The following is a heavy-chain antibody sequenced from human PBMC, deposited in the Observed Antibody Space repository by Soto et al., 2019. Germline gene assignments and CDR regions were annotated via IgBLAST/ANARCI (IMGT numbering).Heavy chain of an antibody. D-gene: IGHD2-2*01. CDR1: GGTFSSYA. CDR3: ARGGQGGPAAMIFWFDP. J-gene: IGHJ5*02. CDR2: IIPIFGTA. V-gene: IGHV1-69*06. Sequence: VASVKVSCKASGGTFSSYAISWVRQAPGQGLEWMGGIIPIFGTANYAQKFQGRVTITADKSTSTAYMELSSLRSEDTAVYYCARGGQGGPAAMIFWFDPWGQGTLVTVSS.